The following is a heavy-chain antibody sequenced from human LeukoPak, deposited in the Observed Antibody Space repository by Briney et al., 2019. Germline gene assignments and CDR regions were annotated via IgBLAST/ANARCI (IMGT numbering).Heavy chain of an antibody. V-gene: IGHV3-33*01. Sequence: GGSLRLSCGASGFTFSSYGMHWVRQAPGKGLEWVAVIWYDGSNKYYADSVKGRLTISRDNSKNTVYLQMNSLRAEDTAMYYCARDFYVGSKSYYIGYWGHGTLVTVSS. CDR3: ARDFYVGSKSYYIGY. D-gene: IGHD3-10*01. CDR2: IWYDGSNK. J-gene: IGHJ4*01. CDR1: GFTFSSYG.